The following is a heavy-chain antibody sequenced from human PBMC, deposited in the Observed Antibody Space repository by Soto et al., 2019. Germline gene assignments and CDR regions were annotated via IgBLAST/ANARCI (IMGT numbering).Heavy chain of an antibody. CDR1: GFTFSSYA. V-gene: IGHV3-23*01. CDR2: ISGSGGST. CDR3: AKDPGHDSSGPVDYFDY. Sequence: PGGSLRLSCAASGFTFSSYAMSWVRQAPGKGLEWVSAISGSGGSTYYADSVKGRFTISRDNSKNTLYLKMNSLRAEDTAVYYCAKDPGHDSSGPVDYFDYWGQGTLVTVSS. J-gene: IGHJ4*02. D-gene: IGHD3-22*01.